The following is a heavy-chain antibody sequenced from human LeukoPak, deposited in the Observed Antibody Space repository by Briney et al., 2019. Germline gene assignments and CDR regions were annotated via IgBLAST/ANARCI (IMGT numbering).Heavy chain of an antibody. Sequence: KPSETLSLTCAVYGGSFSGYYWSWIRQPPGKGLEWIGEINHSGSTNYNPSLKSRVTISVDTSKNQFSLKLSSVTAADTAVYYCARGRRGRIAARRGTNWFDPWGQGTLVTVSS. J-gene: IGHJ5*02. CDR2: INHSGST. V-gene: IGHV4-34*01. D-gene: IGHD6-6*01. CDR3: ARGRRGRIAARRGTNWFDP. CDR1: GGSFSGYY.